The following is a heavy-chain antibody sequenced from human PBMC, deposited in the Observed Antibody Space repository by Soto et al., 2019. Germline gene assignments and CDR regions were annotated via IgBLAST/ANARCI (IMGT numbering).Heavy chain of an antibody. V-gene: IGHV4-59*01. Sequence: QVQLPESGPGLVRPSETLSLTCTVSCGSISRYFWSCIRQSPGKGLDWIGYIFYTGSTTYNPSLTSRVTRSIDTSKYPFSLKLSSLTAADTAVYYCAHFSDLEWFDLWGQGTLVTVYS. D-gene: IGHD2-21*01. J-gene: IGHJ5*02. CDR3: AHFSDLEWFDL. CDR2: IFYTGST. CDR1: CGSISRYF.